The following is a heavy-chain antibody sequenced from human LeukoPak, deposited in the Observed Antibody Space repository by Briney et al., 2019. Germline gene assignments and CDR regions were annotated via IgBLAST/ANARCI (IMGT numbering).Heavy chain of an antibody. CDR2: MYSGGST. J-gene: IGHJ5*02. V-gene: IGHV3-66*01. D-gene: IGHD5-24*01. CDR1: GYTVSNNY. Sequence: GGSLTLACTASGYTVSNNYMGWLRQARGKGLEWVSIMYSGGSTYYADSVRGRFTISRDNSRNTLYLQMNSLRAEDTAVYYCAGASGWLQFDRWGQGTLVTVSS. CDR3: AGASGWLQFDR.